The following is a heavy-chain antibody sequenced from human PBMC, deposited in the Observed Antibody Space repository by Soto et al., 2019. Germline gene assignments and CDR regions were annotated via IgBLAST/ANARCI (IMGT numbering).Heavy chain of an antibody. CDR1: GGTFSSYA. V-gene: IGHV1-69*13. Sequence: GASVKVSCKASGGTFSSYAISWVRQAPGQGLEWMGGIIPIFGTANYAQKFQGRVTITADESTSTAYMELSSLRSEDTAVYYCANPSVVVTAIRFWETRNPPNYYYGMDVCGQGTTVTVSS. CDR3: ANPSVVVTAIRFWETRNPPNYYYGMDV. CDR2: IIPIFGTA. D-gene: IGHD2-21*02. J-gene: IGHJ6*02.